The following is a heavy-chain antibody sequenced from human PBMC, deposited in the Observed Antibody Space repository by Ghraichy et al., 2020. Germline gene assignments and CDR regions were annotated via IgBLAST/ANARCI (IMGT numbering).Heavy chain of an antibody. V-gene: IGHV3-21*01. CDR2: ISSSSTHI. CDR1: GFTFSIYS. J-gene: IGHJ5*02. Sequence: GGSLRHSCAASGFTFSIYSMNWVRQAPGKGLEWVSSISSSSTHIYYADSVKGRFTISRDNAKNSLYLQMNSLRAEDTAVYYCARDPDTNSDQYWFDPWGQVTLVTVSS. D-gene: IGHD4-11*01. CDR3: ARDPDTNSDQYWFDP.